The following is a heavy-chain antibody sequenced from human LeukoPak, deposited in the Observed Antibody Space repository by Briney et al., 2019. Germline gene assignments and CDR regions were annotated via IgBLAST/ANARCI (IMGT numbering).Heavy chain of an antibody. CDR2: ISAYNGNT. CDR3: ARDMGDIVVVPAASGSDY. D-gene: IGHD2-2*01. V-gene: IGHV1-18*01. CDR1: GYTFTSYG. J-gene: IGHJ4*02. Sequence: ASVKVSCKASGYTFTSYGISWVRQAPGQGLEWMGWISAYNGNTNYAQKLQGRVTMTTDTSTSTAYMELRSLRSDDTAMYYCARDMGDIVVVPAASGSDYWGQGTLVTVSS.